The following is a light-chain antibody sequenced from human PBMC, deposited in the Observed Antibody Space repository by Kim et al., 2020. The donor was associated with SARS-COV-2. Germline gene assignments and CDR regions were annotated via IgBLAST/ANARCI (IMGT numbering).Light chain of an antibody. CDR1: QCVSSSF. CDR2: GAS. Sequence: SPGRRATLPYRPSQCVSSSFLAWYQQKPGEAPRLLIYGASNRATGIPDRFSGRGSGTDFTLTISRLEPEDFAMYYCQQYGSSPLYTFGQGTKLEI. J-gene: IGKJ2*01. CDR3: QQYGSSPLYT. V-gene: IGKV3-20*01.